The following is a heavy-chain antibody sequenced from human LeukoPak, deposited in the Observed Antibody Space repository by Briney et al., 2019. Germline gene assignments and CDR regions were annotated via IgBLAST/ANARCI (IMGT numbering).Heavy chain of an antibody. J-gene: IGHJ4*02. Sequence: GGSLRLSCAASGLTFSDHYMDWVRQAPGKGLEWVGRIRNKAYSYTTEYAASVKGRFTISRDDSKNSLHLQMNSLKTEDTAVYYCTMTSGSLDYLDSWGQGTLVSVSS. CDR1: GLTFSDHY. V-gene: IGHV3-72*01. CDR2: IRNKAYSYTT. CDR3: TMTSGSLDYLDS. D-gene: IGHD1-26*01.